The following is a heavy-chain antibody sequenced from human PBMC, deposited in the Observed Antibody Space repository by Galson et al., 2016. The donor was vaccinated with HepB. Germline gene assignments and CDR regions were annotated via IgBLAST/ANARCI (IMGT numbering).Heavy chain of an antibody. J-gene: IGHJ6*02. CDR1: GFTFSSYG. CDR3: ATSDSGGDTFVDV. V-gene: IGHV3-48*02. CDR2: ISRGSGTI. D-gene: IGHD4-23*01. Sequence: SLRLSCAASGFTFSSYGMNWIRQAPGKGLEWVSYISRGSGTIYYAASVRGRFTVSRDNARNSLYLRMNSLRDEDTAVYYCATSDSGGDTFVDVWGQGNPGHRLL.